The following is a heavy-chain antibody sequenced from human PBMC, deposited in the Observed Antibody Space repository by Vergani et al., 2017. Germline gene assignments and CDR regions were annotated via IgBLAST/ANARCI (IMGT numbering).Heavy chain of an antibody. CDR2: IRYDGSNK. D-gene: IGHD6-13*01. CDR3: AKVQQAIADYYFDY. J-gene: IGHJ4*02. Sequence: QLQLQESGPGLVKPSETLSLTCTVSGGSISSSSYYWGWIRQPPGKGLEWVAFIRYDGSNKYYADSVKGRFTISRDNSKKTLYLQMNSLRAEDTAVYYCAKVQQAIADYYFDYWGQGTLVTVSS. CDR1: GGSISSSSYY. V-gene: IGHV3-30*02.